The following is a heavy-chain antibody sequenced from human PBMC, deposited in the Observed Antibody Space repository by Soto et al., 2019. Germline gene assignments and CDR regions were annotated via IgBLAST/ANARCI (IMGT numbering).Heavy chain of an antibody. D-gene: IGHD6-6*01. CDR1: GYSFTSYW. J-gene: IGHJ6*02. V-gene: IGHV5-51*01. CDR2: IYPGDSDT. Sequence: GESLKISCKGSGYSFTSYWIGWVRQMPGKGLEWIGIIYPGDSDTRYSPSFQGQVTISADKSISTAYQQWSSLKASDTAMYYCARLDTPLYSSSLDYYYYGMDVWGQGTTVTVSS. CDR3: ARLDTPLYSSSLDYYYYGMDV.